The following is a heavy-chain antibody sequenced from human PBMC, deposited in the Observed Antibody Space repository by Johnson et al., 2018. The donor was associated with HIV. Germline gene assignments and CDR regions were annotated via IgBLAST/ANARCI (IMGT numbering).Heavy chain of an antibody. CDR3: ATGSPTVTTNAFDI. J-gene: IGHJ3*02. CDR2: IYSGGST. CDR1: GFTVSSNY. Sequence: MQLVESGGGLVKPGGSLRLSCAASGFTVSSNYMSWVRQAPGKGLEWVSVIYSGGSTYYADSVKGRFTISRDNSKNTLYLQMNSLRAEDTAVYYCATGSPTVTTNAFDIWGQGTMVTVSS. D-gene: IGHD4-17*01. V-gene: IGHV3-66*01.